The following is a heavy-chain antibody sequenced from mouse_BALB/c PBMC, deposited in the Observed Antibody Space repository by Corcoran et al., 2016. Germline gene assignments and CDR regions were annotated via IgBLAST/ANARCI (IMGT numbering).Heavy chain of an antibody. CDR3: ARWGISTFDY. J-gene: IGHJ2*01. CDR1: GYTFTDYN. CDR2: INPKSGGT. V-gene: IGHV1-18*01. D-gene: IGHD1-1*01. Sequence: EVLLKQFGPELVKPGASVKIPCKASGYTFTDYNMDWVKQSHGKSLEWIGDINPKSGGTIYNQTFKGKAILTVDKSSSTAYMELRSLTSEDTAGYYCARWGISTFDYWGQGTTLTVSS.